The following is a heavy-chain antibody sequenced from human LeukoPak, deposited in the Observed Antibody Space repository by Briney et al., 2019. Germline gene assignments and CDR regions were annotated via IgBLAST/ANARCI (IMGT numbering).Heavy chain of an antibody. CDR3: ARINYDILTGYSPGDI. D-gene: IGHD3-9*01. V-gene: IGHV4-4*02. J-gene: IGHJ3*02. CDR2: IYHSGST. Sequence: SGTLSLTCAVSGGSISSSSWWSWVRQPPGKGLEWIGEIYHSGSTNYNPSLKSRVTISVDKSKNQFSLKLSSVTAADTAVYYCARINYDILTGYSPGDIWGQGTMVTVSS. CDR1: GGSISSSSW.